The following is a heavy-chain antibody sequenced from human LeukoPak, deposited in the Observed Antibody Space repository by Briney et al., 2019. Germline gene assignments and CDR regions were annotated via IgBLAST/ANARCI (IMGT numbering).Heavy chain of an antibody. CDR3: ARGPRYYYDSSGYIAIDY. V-gene: IGHV3-7*01. D-gene: IGHD3-22*01. Sequence: GGSLRLSCTASGFTFSSYSMSWVRQAPGKGQEWVANIKQDGSEKYYVDSVKGRFTISRDNAKNSLYLQMNSLRAEDTAVYYCARGPRYYYDSSGYIAIDYWGQGTLVTVSS. CDR1: GFTFSSYS. CDR2: IKQDGSEK. J-gene: IGHJ4*02.